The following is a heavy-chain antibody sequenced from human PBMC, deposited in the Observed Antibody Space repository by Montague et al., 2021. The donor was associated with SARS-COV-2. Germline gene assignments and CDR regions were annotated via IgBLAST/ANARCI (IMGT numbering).Heavy chain of an antibody. J-gene: IGHJ4*02. CDR3: ARPVSSSWYRLEY. CDR1: GGSFTGYS. D-gene: IGHD6-19*01. Sequence: SETLSLTCAVSGGSFTGYSWNWIRQPPGKGPEWIGEVKHPGGTNYNPSLKSRVTISIDMSKNQFSLNLESVTAAATAVYYCARPVSSSWYRLEYWGQGTLVTVSS. CDR2: VKHPGGT. V-gene: IGHV4-34*01.